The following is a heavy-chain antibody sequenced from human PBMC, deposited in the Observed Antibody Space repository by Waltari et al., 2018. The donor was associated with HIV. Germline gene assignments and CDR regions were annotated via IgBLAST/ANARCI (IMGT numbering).Heavy chain of an antibody. Sequence: EVQLVESGGGLVQPGGSLRLSCAASGFPFSSYDMNWVRRAPGGGCEGFSSSSNSVCAIYYSDSVKGPSTIARDNAKNSLYLQMNSLRDEDTAVYYCARDLVAPGNFFDYWGQGTLVTVSS. CDR3: ARDLVAPGNFFDY. CDR2: SSNSVCAI. D-gene: IGHD5-12*01. CDR1: GFPFSSYD. V-gene: IGHV3-48*02. J-gene: IGHJ4*02.